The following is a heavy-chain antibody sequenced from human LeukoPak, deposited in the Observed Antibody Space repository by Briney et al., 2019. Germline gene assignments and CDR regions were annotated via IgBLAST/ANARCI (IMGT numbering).Heavy chain of an antibody. CDR1: GGSISNSLYH. Sequence: PSETLSLTCPVSGGSISNSLYHWGWVRQPPGEGLEWIGSIYYTGNTYYNPSLKGRVTIPVDTSNNQFSLKLSSVIAADTAVYYCTRLRDGTPGDYWGQGTLVTVSS. CDR2: IYYTGNT. D-gene: IGHD1-14*01. V-gene: IGHV4-39*01. J-gene: IGHJ4*02. CDR3: TRLRDGTPGDY.